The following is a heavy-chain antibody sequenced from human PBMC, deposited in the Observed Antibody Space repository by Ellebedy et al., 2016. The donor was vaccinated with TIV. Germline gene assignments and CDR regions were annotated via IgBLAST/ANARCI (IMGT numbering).Heavy chain of an antibody. D-gene: IGHD3-9*01. J-gene: IGHJ6*02. CDR3: AKLGFDILTGSGGMDV. V-gene: IGHV3-23*01. CDR1: GFTFSTSA. Sequence: GESLKISCVASGFTFSTSALTWVRQAPGKGLEWVSTISGGGGSTYYADSVKGRFTISRDNSKNTLYLQVSSLRAEDTAVYYCAKLGFDILTGSGGMDVWGQGTTVTVSS. CDR2: ISGGGGST.